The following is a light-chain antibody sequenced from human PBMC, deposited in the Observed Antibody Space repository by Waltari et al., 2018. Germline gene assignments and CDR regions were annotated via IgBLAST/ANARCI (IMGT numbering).Light chain of an antibody. V-gene: IGLV2-14*03. Sequence: QSALTQPASVSGSPGQSITISCTGTSSDVGGYNYVSWYQQHPGKAPKLMIYDVSNRPSGGANRFSGSKSGNTASLTISGLQAEDEADYYCSSYTSSSLRVFGGGTKLTVL. CDR1: SSDVGGYNY. J-gene: IGLJ2*01. CDR2: DVS. CDR3: SSYTSSSLRV.